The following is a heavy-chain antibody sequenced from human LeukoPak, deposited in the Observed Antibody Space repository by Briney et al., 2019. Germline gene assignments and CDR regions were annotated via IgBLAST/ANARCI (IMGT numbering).Heavy chain of an antibody. D-gene: IGHD4-17*01. CDR1: GGSFSDYY. Sequence: KPSETLSLTCAVYGGSFSDYYWSWIRQPPGKGLEWIGEINHSGSTNYNPSLKSRVTISVDTSKNQFSLKLNSVTAADTAVFYCATTVTTRYYFDYWGQGTLVTVSS. V-gene: IGHV4-34*01. J-gene: IGHJ4*02. CDR3: ATTVTTRYYFDY. CDR2: INHSGST.